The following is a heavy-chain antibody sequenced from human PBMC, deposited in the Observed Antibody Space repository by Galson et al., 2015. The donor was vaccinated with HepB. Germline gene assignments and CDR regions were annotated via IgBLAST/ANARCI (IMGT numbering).Heavy chain of an antibody. Sequence: SVKVSCKASGYTFTGHYMHWVRQAPGQGLEWIGRINPKSGGTNYAQKFQGRVTMTRDTSISTAYMELSRLRSDDTAAYYCARDAQDCTGSSCYRSLDYYFYMDVWGKGTTVTVSS. D-gene: IGHD2-2*02. CDR1: GYTFTGHY. V-gene: IGHV1-2*06. J-gene: IGHJ6*03. CDR3: ARDAQDCTGSSCYRSLDYYFYMDV. CDR2: INPKSGGT.